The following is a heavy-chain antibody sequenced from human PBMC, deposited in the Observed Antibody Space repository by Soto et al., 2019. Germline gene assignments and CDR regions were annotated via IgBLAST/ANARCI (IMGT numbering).Heavy chain of an antibody. CDR1: GFTFSSYA. CDR2: ISYDGSNK. J-gene: IGHJ6*02. Sequence: GGSLRLSCAASGFTFSSYAMHWVRQAPGKGLEWVAVISYDGSNKYYADSVKGRFTISRDNSINTLYLQMNSLRAEDTAVYYCARDRNLWFFYGIDVWGQGTTVTVSS. CDR3: ARDRNLWFFYGIDV. D-gene: IGHD3-10*01. V-gene: IGHV3-30-3*01.